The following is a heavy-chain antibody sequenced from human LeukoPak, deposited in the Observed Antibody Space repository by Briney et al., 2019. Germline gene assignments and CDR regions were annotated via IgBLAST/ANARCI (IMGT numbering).Heavy chain of an antibody. CDR2: IYPGDSDT. CDR1: GYSFTSYW. CDR3: ARRSKGVEGSGSDFDY. V-gene: IGHV5-51*01. D-gene: IGHD6-19*01. J-gene: IGHJ4*02. Sequence: GESLKISCKGSGYSFTSYWIGWVRQMPGKGLEWMGIIYPGDSDTRYSPSFQGQVTTSADKSISTAYLQWSSLKASDTAMYYCARRSKGVEGSGSDFDYWGQGTLVTVSS.